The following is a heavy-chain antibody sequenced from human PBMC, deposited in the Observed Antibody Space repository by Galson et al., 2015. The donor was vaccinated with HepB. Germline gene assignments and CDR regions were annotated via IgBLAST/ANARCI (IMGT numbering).Heavy chain of an antibody. CDR2: ISGSGGST. CDR1: GFTFSSYA. CDR3: AFSKLNWLIFDY. J-gene: IGHJ4*02. D-gene: IGHD1-1*01. Sequence: SLRLSCAASGFTFSSYAMSWVRQASGKGLEWVSAISGSGGSTYYADSVKGRFTISRDNSKNTLYLQMNSLRAEDTAVYYCAFSKLNWLIFDYWGQGTLVTVSS. V-gene: IGHV3-23*01.